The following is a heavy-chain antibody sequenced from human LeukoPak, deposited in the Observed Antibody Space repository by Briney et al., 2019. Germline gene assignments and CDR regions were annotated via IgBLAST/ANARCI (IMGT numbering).Heavy chain of an antibody. CDR3: ARAFNGYYFDF. Sequence: ASVKVSCKASGYTHIGHYIHWVRQAPGQGLEWMGWINPSSGGANYAQKSQGRVTMTRGTSTSTAFMELSSLRSDDTAVYYCARAFNGYYFDFWGQGTQVTVSS. CDR1: GYTHIGHY. V-gene: IGHV1-2*02. J-gene: IGHJ4*02. CDR2: INPSSGGA.